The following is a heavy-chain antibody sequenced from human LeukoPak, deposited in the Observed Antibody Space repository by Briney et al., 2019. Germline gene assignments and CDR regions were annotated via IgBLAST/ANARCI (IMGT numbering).Heavy chain of an antibody. CDR3: ARPMVRGVIAFDY. V-gene: IGHV4-39*01. CDR1: GGSISGSSYY. Sequence: KPSETLSLTCTVSGGSISGSSYYWGWIRQPPGKGLEWIGSIYYSGSTYYNPSLKSRVTISVDTSKNQFSLKLSSVTAADTAVYYCARPMVRGVIAFDYWGQGTLVTVSS. D-gene: IGHD3-10*01. J-gene: IGHJ4*02. CDR2: IYYSGST.